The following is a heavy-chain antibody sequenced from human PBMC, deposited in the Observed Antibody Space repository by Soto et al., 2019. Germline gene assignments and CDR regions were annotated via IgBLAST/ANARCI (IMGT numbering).Heavy chain of an antibody. CDR1: GFTFSSYW. Sequence: GGSLRLSCAASGFTFSSYWMHWVRQAPGKGLVWVSRINSDGSSTSYADSVKGRFTISRGNAKNTLYLQMNSLRAEDTAVYYCARAGYCSGGSCSSFDYWGQGTLVTVSS. CDR2: INSDGSST. V-gene: IGHV3-74*01. CDR3: ARAGYCSGGSCSSFDY. D-gene: IGHD2-15*01. J-gene: IGHJ4*02.